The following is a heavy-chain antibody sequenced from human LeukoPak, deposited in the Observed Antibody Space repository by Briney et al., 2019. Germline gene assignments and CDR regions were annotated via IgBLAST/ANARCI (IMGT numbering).Heavy chain of an antibody. Sequence: SETLSLTCTVSGGSISSYYWSWIRQPAGKGLEWIGRIYTSGSTNYNPSLKSRVTISVDKSKNQFSLKLSSVTAADTAVYYCASYLPHYASVIGGEGTMVTVSS. J-gene: IGHJ3*02. V-gene: IGHV4-4*07. D-gene: IGHD3-10*01. CDR3: ASYLPHYASVI. CDR2: IYTSGST. CDR1: GGSISSYY.